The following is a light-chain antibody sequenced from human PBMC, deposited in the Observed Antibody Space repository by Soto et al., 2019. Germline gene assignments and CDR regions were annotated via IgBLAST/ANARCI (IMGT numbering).Light chain of an antibody. CDR2: EVS. CDR3: SSYTSSTAYV. Sequence: QSVLNQPASVSGSPGQSITISCTGTSSDVGGYNYVSWYQLHPGKAPKLIIYEVSNRPSGVSNRFSGSKSGNTASLTISGLQAEEEADYYCSSYTSSTAYVFGTGTKVTVL. V-gene: IGLV2-14*01. CDR1: SSDVGGYNY. J-gene: IGLJ1*01.